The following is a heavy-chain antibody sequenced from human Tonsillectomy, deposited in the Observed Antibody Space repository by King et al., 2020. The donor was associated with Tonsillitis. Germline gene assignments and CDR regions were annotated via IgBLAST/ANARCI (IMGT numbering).Heavy chain of an antibody. CDR2: ISNSGGNT. CDR3: ARDHPTGEWSYLYYYYYMDV. J-gene: IGHJ6*03. D-gene: IGHD3-3*01. V-gene: IGHV3-23*04. Sequence: VQLVESGGGLVQPGGSLRLSCAASGITFTSYVMSWVRQAPGKGLEWVSAISNSGGNTYYADSVKGRFTISRDNSKDTLYLQMSSLRAEDTAVYYCARDHPTGEWSYLYYYYYMDVWGKGTTVTVSS. CDR1: GITFTSYV.